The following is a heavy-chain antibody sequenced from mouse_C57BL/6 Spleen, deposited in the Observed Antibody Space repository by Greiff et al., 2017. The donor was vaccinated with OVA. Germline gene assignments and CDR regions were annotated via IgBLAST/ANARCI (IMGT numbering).Heavy chain of an antibody. V-gene: IGHV5-15*01. CDR1: GFTFSDYG. CDR3: ARHGDYDYDGGDFAY. Sequence: EVKLVESGGGLVQPGGSLKLSCAASGFTFSDYGMAWVRQAPRKGPEWVAFISNLAYSIYYADTVTGRFTISRENAKNTLYLEMSSLRSEDTAMYYCARHGDYDYDGGDFAYWGQGTLVTVSA. J-gene: IGHJ3*01. D-gene: IGHD2-4*01. CDR2: ISNLAYSI.